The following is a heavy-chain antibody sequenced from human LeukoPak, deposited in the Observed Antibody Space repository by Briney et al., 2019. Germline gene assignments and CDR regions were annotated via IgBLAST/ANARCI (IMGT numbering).Heavy chain of an antibody. CDR2: IIPIFGTA. V-gene: IGHV1-69*01. J-gene: IGHJ4*02. CDR1: GGTFSSYA. CDR3: ARAYYYDSSRGDY. Sequence: PWASVKVSCKASGGTFSSYAISWVRQAPGQGLEWMGGIIPIFGTANYAQKFQGRATITADESTSTAYMELSSLRSEDTAVYYCARAYYYDSSRGDYWGQGTLVTVSS. D-gene: IGHD3-22*01.